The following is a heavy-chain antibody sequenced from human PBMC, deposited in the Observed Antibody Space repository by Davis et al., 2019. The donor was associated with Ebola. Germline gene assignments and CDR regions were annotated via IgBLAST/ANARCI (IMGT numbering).Heavy chain of an antibody. CDR3: ARGGTTVTTSWFDP. CDR2: LSYSGST. V-gene: IGHV4-31*02. D-gene: IGHD4-11*01. J-gene: IGHJ5*02. Sequence: WIRQHPGKGLEWLGHLSYSGSTPYNPSLKSRVTISVDTSKNQSSLMLSSVTAADTAVYYCARGGTTVTTSWFDPWGQGTLVTVSS.